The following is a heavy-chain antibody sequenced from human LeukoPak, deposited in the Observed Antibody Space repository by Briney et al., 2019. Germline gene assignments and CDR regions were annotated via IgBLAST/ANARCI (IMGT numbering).Heavy chain of an antibody. CDR3: AKGPVCSGGSCQRFDC. J-gene: IGHJ4*02. Sequence: PGGSLRLSCAASGFTFSSYDMSWVRQAPGKGLAWVSAISVSGSTTYHADSVKGRFTISRDNSKNTLYLQMNSLRVEDTAVYYCAKGPVCSGGSCQRFDCWGQGTLVTVSS. CDR2: ISVSGSTT. V-gene: IGHV3-23*01. D-gene: IGHD2-15*01. CDR1: GFTFSSYD.